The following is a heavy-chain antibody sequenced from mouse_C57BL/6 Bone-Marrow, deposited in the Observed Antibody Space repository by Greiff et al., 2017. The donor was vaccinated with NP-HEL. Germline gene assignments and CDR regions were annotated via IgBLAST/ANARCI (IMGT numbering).Heavy chain of an antibody. CDR1: GFNIKDYY. CDR3: TADYYGNSYDFDY. V-gene: IGHV14-4*01. J-gene: IGHJ2*01. Sequence: VQLQQSGAELVRPGASVKLSCTASGFNIKDYYMHWVRQRPEQGLEWIGWIDPENGDTAYASKFPVKAPITTDTSSNTAYLQLSILTSEDTAVDYCTADYYGNSYDFDYWGQGTTLTVSS. CDR2: IDPENGDT. D-gene: IGHD1-1*01.